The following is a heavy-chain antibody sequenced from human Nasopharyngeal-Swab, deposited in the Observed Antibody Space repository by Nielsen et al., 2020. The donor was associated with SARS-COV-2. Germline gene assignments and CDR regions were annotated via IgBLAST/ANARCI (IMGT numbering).Heavy chain of an antibody. Sequence: SETLSLTCTVSGGSITNGNYQWSWIRQPAGKGLEWLGHIYTSGDTKYNASLESRVTISVDTSKNQFSLKLTSVTAADTAVFYCARDRWGMLPIHWGQGILVTVSS. CDR3: ARDRWGMLPIH. J-gene: IGHJ4*02. D-gene: IGHD2-21*01. CDR2: IYTSGDT. V-gene: IGHV4-61*09. CDR1: GGSITNGNYQ.